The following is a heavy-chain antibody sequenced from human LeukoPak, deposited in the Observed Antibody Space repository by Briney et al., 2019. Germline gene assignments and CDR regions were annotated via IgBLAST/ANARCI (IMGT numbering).Heavy chain of an antibody. D-gene: IGHD3-22*01. J-gene: IGHJ4*02. CDR3: TRHDNYYDISGPSH. CDR2: IRSKPNSYAT. Sequence: HPGGPLRLSCAASGFTFSGSAMHWVRQASGKGLEWVGRIRSKPNSYATAYAASVKGRFTISRDDSKNTAFLQMKSLKTEDTAVYYCTRHDNYYDISGPSHWGQGTLVTVSS. V-gene: IGHV3-73*01. CDR1: GFTFSGSA.